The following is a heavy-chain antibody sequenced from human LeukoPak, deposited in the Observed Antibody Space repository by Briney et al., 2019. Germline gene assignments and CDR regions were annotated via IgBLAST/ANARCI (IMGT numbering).Heavy chain of an antibody. CDR1: GGSFSGYY. D-gene: IGHD3-3*01. Sequence: SETLSLTCAVCGGSFSGYYWSWIRQPPGKGLEWIGEINHSGSTNYNPSLKSRVTISVDTSKNQFSLKLSSVTAADTAVYYCARSPARITIFGVVTQTADYWGQGTLVTVSS. CDR2: INHSGST. CDR3: ARSPARITIFGVVTQTADY. J-gene: IGHJ4*02. V-gene: IGHV4-34*01.